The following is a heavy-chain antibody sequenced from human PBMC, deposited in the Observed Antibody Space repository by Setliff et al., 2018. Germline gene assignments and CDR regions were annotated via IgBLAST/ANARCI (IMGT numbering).Heavy chain of an antibody. J-gene: IGHJ3*02. CDR2: IRGYGSRT. Sequence: GGSLRLSCAASGFTFSSCAMTWVRQAPGKGLEWVSGIRGYGSRTYYADSVTGLSTISRDNSQNTMYLQMNSLRAEDTAVYDCIRDTSGRDAFDIWGQGTMVTVSS. D-gene: IGHD6-19*01. V-gene: IGHV3-23*01. CDR3: IRDTSGRDAFDI. CDR1: GFTFSSCA.